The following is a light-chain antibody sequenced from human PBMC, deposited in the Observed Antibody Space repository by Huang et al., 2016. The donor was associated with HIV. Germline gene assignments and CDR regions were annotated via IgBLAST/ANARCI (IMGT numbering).Light chain of an antibody. CDR3: LQHNTYPWL. CDR2: GTS. V-gene: IGKV1-17*03. Sequence: DIQMTQTPSAMSASVGDRVTITCRASQDIANSLAWFQQKPGKVPRPMIYGTSTLRSGVPSRLSDSGSGTEFTLTISCLLPEDFATYYCLQHNTYPWLFGQGTKVEVK. J-gene: IGKJ1*01. CDR1: QDIANS.